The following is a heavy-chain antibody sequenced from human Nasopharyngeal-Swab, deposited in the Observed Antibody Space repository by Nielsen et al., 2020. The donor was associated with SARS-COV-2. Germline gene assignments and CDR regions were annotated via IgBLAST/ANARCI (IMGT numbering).Heavy chain of an antibody. Sequence: SETLSLTCAVYGGSFSGYSWSWIRQPPGKGLEWIGEINHSGSTNYNPSPKSRVTISVDTSKNQFSLKLSSVTAADTAVYYCASFLTGNTAGGFDPWGQGTLVTVSS. J-gene: IGHJ5*02. CDR1: GGSFSGYS. V-gene: IGHV4-34*01. CDR3: ASFLTGNTAGGFDP. CDR2: INHSGST. D-gene: IGHD1-7*01.